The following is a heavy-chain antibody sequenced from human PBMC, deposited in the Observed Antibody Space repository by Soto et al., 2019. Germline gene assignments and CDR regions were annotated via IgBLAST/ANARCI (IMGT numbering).Heavy chain of an antibody. D-gene: IGHD4-17*01. V-gene: IGHV4-59*08. CDR3: ARHVTTVSTGAFDF. J-gene: IGHJ3*01. Sequence: PSETLSLTCAVPGGSISSGYWSWIRQPPGKGLEWIGYIYNSGNTNYNPSLRSRVTISVDTSRNQFSLKLSSVTAADTAVYYCARHVTTVSTGAFDFWGQGTVVTVSS. CDR1: GGSISSGY. CDR2: IYNSGNT.